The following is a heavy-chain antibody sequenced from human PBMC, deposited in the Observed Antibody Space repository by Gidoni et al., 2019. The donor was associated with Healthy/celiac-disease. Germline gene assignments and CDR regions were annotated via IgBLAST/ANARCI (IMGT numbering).Heavy chain of an antibody. D-gene: IGHD6-13*01. CDR2: IKQDGSEK. CDR3: ARGGGYDARGPYGMDV. Sequence: EVQLVESGGGLVQPGGSLRLSCAASGFTFSSYWMSWVRQAPGKGLEWVANIKQDGSEKYYVDSVKGRFTISRDNAKNSLYLQMNSLRAEDTAVYYCARGGGYDARGPYGMDVWGQGTTVTVSS. V-gene: IGHV3-7*04. J-gene: IGHJ6*02. CDR1: GFTFSSYW.